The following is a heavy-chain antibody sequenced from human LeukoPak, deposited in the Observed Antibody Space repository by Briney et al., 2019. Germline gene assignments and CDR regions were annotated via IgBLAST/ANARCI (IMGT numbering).Heavy chain of an antibody. CDR2: ISSSSSYI. Sequence: PGGSLRLSCAASGFTFSSYSMNWVRQAPGKGLEWVSSISSSSSYIYYADSVKGRSTISRDNAKNSLYLQMNSRRAEDTAVYYCARDPGATTVVIRNYYGMDVWGQGTTVTVSS. V-gene: IGHV3-21*01. D-gene: IGHD4-17*01. CDR3: ARDPGATTVVIRNYYGMDV. J-gene: IGHJ6*02. CDR1: GFTFSSYS.